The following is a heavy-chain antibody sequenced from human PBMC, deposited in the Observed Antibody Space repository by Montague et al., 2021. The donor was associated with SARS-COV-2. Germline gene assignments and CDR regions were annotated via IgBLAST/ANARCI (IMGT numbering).Heavy chain of an antibody. D-gene: IGHD6-19*01. J-gene: IGHJ6*02. Sequence: CAISGDSVSSNSAAWNWIRQSPSRGLEWLGRTYYRSKWYNEYAVSVNSRITINPDTSKNQFSLQVNSVTPEDTALYYCARGADRYYFYGMDVWGQGTTVTVSS. CDR1: GDSVSSNSAA. CDR3: ARGADRYYFYGMDV. V-gene: IGHV6-1*01. CDR2: TYYRSKWYN.